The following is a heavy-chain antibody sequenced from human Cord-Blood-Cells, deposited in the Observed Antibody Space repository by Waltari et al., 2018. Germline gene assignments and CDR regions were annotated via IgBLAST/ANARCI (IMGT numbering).Heavy chain of an antibody. CDR3: ARAGDSSSWYGPYYFDY. J-gene: IGHJ4*02. Sequence: SYSMNWVRQAPGKGLEWVSYISSSSSTIYYADSVKGRFTISRDNAKNSLYLQMNSLRDEDTAVYYCARAGDSSSWYGPYYFDYWGQGTLVTVSS. CDR2: ISSSSSTI. CDR1: SYS. D-gene: IGHD6-13*01. V-gene: IGHV3-48*02.